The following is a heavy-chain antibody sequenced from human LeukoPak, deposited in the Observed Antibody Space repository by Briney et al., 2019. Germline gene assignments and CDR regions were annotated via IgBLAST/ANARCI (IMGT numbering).Heavy chain of an antibody. V-gene: IGHV1-2*02. J-gene: IGHJ6*02. CDR1: GYTFTGYY. CDR3: ARVLNYYGMDV. Sequence: SVEVSCKASGYTFTGYYMHWVRQAPGQGLEWMGWINPNSGGINYAQKFQGRVTMTRDTSISTAYMELGRLRSDDTAVYYCARVLNYYGMDVWGQGTTATVSS. CDR2: INPNSGGI.